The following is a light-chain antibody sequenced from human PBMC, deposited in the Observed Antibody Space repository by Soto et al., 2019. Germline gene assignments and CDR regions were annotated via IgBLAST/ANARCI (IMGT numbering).Light chain of an antibody. CDR3: SSYAGSNNQV. Sequence: QSALTQPPSASGSPGQSVTISCTGTSSDVGGYNYVSWYQQHPGKAPKLMIYKVSKRPSGVPDRFSGSKSGNTASLTVSGLQAEDEADYYCSSYAGSNNQVFGGGTKLTVL. CDR2: KVS. V-gene: IGLV2-8*01. CDR1: SSDVGGYNY. J-gene: IGLJ2*01.